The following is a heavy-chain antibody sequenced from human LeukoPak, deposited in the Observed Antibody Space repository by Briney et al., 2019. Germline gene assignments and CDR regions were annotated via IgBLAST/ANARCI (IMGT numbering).Heavy chain of an antibody. CDR2: INQSGST. J-gene: IGHJ5*02. D-gene: IGHD5-12*01. CDR3: ARGGRVATIDNWFDP. CDR1: GGSFSGYY. V-gene: IGHV4-34*01. Sequence: KPSETLSLTCAVYGGSFSGYYWSWIRQPPGKGLEWIGEINQSGSTNYNPSLKSRVTISVDTSKNQFSLKLSSVTAADTAVYYCARGGRVATIDNWFDPWGQGTLVTVSS.